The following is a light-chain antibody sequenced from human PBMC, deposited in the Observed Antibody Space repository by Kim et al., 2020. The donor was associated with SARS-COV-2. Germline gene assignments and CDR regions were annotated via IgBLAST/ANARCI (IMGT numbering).Light chain of an antibody. CDR3: QSRDSTGKVV. J-gene: IGLJ2*01. Sequence: SSELTQDPTVSVALGQTVRITCQGDSLRTYYASWYQQKPGQAPILVIYGKHNRPSGIPDRFSGSSSGNTASLTITGAQAEEEADYYCQSRDSTGKVVFGGGTQRTVL. CDR2: GKH. V-gene: IGLV3-19*01. CDR1: SLRTYY.